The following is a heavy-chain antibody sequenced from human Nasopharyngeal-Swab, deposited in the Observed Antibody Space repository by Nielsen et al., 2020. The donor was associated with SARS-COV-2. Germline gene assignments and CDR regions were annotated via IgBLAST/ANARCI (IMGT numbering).Heavy chain of an antibody. CDR1: GGSISNYH. Sequence: GSLRLSCSVSGGSISNYHWNWIRQPPGKGLEWIGYIYYSGSTNYNPSLKSRVTISVDTSKNQFSLKLSSVTAAGTGVYYCARRGEGYGDYLDYWGQGTLVTVSS. CDR2: IYYSGST. CDR3: ARRGEGYGDYLDY. D-gene: IGHD4-17*01. V-gene: IGHV4-59*08. J-gene: IGHJ4*02.